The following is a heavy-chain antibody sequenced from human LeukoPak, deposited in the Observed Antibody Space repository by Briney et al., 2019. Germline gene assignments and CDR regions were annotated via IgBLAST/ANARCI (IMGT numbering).Heavy chain of an antibody. V-gene: IGHV3-21*01. CDR2: ISSSGNYI. CDR3: ARDHCSGDSCYSVDY. J-gene: IGHJ4*02. CDR1: GFTFSSYR. Sequence: SGGSLRLSCAASGFTFSSYRMNWVRQAPGKGLEWVSSISSSGNYIYYADSLKGRFTISRDNAKNSLYLQVNSLRVEDTAIYYCARDHCSGDSCYSVDYWGQGTLVTVSS. D-gene: IGHD2-15*01.